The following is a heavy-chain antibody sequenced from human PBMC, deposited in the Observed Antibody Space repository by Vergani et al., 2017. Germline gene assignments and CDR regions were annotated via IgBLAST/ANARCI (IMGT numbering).Heavy chain of an antibody. CDR2: IYHSGST. V-gene: IGHV4-30-2*01. CDR1: GGSISSGGYS. Sequence: QLQLQESGSGLVEPSQTLSLTCAVSGGSISSGGYSWSWIRQPPGKGLEWIGYIYHSGSTYYNPSLKSRVTISVDRSKNQFSLKLSSVTAADTAVYYCARGRITMVRGVMRYFDLWGRGTLVTVSS. CDR3: ARGRITMVRGVMRYFDL. D-gene: IGHD3-10*01. J-gene: IGHJ2*01.